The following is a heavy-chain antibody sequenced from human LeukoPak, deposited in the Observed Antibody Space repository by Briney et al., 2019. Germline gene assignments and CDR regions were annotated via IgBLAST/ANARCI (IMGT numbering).Heavy chain of an antibody. Sequence: PGGSLRLSCAASGFTFSSYEMNWVGQAPGKGLEWVSYISSSGSTIYYADSVKGRFTISRDNAKNSLYLQMNSLRAEDTAVYYCAQGVRGVIGLGAFDIWGQGTMVTVSS. D-gene: IGHD3-10*01. CDR2: ISSSGSTI. CDR1: GFTFSSYE. J-gene: IGHJ3*02. V-gene: IGHV3-48*03. CDR3: AQGVRGVIGLGAFDI.